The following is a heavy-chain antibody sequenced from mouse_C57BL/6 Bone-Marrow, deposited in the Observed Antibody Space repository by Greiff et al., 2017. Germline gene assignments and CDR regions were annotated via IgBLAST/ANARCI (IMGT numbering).Heavy chain of an antibody. CDR1: GFTFSDYY. Sequence: EVKLMESGGGLVQPGGSLKLSCAASGFTFSDYYMSLVRQTPEKRLEWVAYISNGGGSAYYPDTGKGRFTISRDNDKNTLYLQMSRLQSEYPAMYFCARPYYYGSSYVVAYWGQGTLVTVSA. CDR2: ISNGGGSA. D-gene: IGHD1-1*01. J-gene: IGHJ3*01. CDR3: ARPYYYGSSYVVAY. V-gene: IGHV5-12*01.